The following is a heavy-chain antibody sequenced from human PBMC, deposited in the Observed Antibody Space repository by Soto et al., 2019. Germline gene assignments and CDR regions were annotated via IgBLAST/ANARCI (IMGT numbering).Heavy chain of an antibody. Sequence: PSETLSLACNVSGDSISSDYWNWIRQSPGKGLEWLVYRQYRGITRYNPSLQNRVTISVDTSKNQFSLMLTSVTAADTAVYFCARGSGAYFLLNNCGRGTLVT. J-gene: IGHJ4*02. D-gene: IGHD6-19*01. CDR2: RQYRGIT. CDR3: ARGSGAYFLLNN. CDR1: GDSISSDY. V-gene: IGHV4-59*01.